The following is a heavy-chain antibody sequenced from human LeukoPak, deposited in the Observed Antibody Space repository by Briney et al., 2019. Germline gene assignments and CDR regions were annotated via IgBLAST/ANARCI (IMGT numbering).Heavy chain of an antibody. CDR3: SRQQVTKIVGAPFWL. Sequence: SETLSLTCTVSGGSISSSSYYWGWIRQPPGKGLEWIGSIYYSGSTYYNPSLKSRFTISVDTSKNQFSLKLSSVTAAGTAAYFFSRQQVTKIVGAPFWLWGQGTLVTVSS. CDR2: IYYSGST. V-gene: IGHV4-39*01. CDR1: GGSISSSSYY. J-gene: IGHJ4*02. D-gene: IGHD3-22*01.